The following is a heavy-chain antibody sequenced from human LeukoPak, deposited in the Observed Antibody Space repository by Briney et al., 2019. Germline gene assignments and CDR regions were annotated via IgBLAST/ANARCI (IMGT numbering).Heavy chain of an antibody. J-gene: IGHJ4*02. V-gene: IGHV4-34*01. CDR1: GGSFSGYY. Sequence: ASETLSLTCAVYGGSFSGYYWSWIRQPPGKGLEWIGEINHSGSTNYHTSLKSRVIITVDTSKNKFPQQLSTVTDADTAVYYCARGPIRGSARRVYFDYWGQGTLVTVSS. D-gene: IGHD1-26*01. CDR2: INHSGST. CDR3: ARGPIRGSARRVYFDY.